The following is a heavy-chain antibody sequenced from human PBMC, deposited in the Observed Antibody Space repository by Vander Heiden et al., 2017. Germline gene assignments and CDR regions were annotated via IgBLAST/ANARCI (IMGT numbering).Heavy chain of an antibody. D-gene: IGHD3-3*01. V-gene: IGHV3-7*01. J-gene: IGHJ4*02. Sequence: EVQLVESGGGLVQPGGFLRLSCAASGFTSSSYWMTWVRQAPGKGLEWVANIKQDGSEKYYVDSVKGRFTISRDNAKNSLYLQMNSLRAEDTAVYYCARDYDFWSGYYQSLVDYWGQGTLVTVSS. CDR2: IKQDGSEK. CDR1: GFTSSSYW. CDR3: ARDYDFWSGYYQSLVDY.